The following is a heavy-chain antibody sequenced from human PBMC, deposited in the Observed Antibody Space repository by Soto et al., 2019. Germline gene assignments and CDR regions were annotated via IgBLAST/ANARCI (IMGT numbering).Heavy chain of an antibody. V-gene: IGHV3-30*04. J-gene: IGHJ6*02. CDR2: MSFDGSKA. CDR3: ARGPPGVVPGAIGSGGMDV. CDR1: GFTLSSYA. D-gene: IGHD2-2*01. Sequence: QVQLVESGGGVVQPGRSLSLSCAASGFTLSSYAVHWVRQAPGKGLEWVAVMSFDGSKASHADSVKGRFTISIDNSKNTVSLQMNSLRVEDSAVYYCARGPPGVVPGAIGSGGMDVWGQGTTVTVSS.